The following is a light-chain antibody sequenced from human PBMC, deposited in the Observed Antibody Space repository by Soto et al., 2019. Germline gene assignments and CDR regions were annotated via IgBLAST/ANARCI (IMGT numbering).Light chain of an antibody. V-gene: IGKV1-6*01. J-gene: IGKJ4*01. CDR2: GAS. Sequence: AIQMTQSPSSLSASVGDRVTITCRASQGIGNDLGWHQQKPGKVPNLLIYGASSVRSGVPSRFSGSGSGTDFTLTISNLQPEDFATYYCLQDYSYPLTFGGGTKVEVK. CDR3: LQDYSYPLT. CDR1: QGIGND.